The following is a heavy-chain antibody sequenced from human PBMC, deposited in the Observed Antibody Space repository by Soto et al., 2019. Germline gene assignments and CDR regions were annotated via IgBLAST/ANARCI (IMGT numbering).Heavy chain of an antibody. V-gene: IGHV3-21*01. CDR2: ISSSSSYI. J-gene: IGHJ6*02. CDR1: GFTFSSFS. CDR3: ARGPKNYYYYGMDV. Sequence: GSLRLSRAASGFTFSSFSMNWVRQAPGKGLEWVSSISSSSSYIYYADSVKGRFTISRDNAKNSLYLQMNSLRAEDTAVYYCARGPKNYYYYGMDVWGQGTTVTVSS.